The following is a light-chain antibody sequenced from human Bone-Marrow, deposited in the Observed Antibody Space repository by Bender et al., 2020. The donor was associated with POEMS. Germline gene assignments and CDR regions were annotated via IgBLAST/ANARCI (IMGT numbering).Light chain of an antibody. J-gene: IGLJ3*02. CDR1: SSNIGTNP. V-gene: IGLV1-44*01. CDR2: INN. CDR3: SSYTSTRTWV. Sequence: QSVLTQPPSASGTPGQRVTISCSGSSSNIGTNPVNWYQQLPGTAPKLLIYINNQRPSGVPDRFSGSKSGTSASLAISGLQSEDEADYYCSSYTSTRTWVFGGGTKLTVL.